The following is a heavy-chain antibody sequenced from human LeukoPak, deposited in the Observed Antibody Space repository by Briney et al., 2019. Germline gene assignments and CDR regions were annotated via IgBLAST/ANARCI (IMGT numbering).Heavy chain of an antibody. CDR2: MNPNSGNT. CDR1: GYTFTSYD. V-gene: IGHV1-8*01. J-gene: IGHJ5*02. CDR3: ARGKVVVRGVNWESWFDP. D-gene: IGHD3-10*01. Sequence: ASVKVSCKASGYTFTSYDINWVRRATGQGLEWMGWMNPNSGNTGYAQKFQGRVTMTRNTSISTAYMELRSLRSDDTAVYYCARGKVVVRGVNWESWFDPWGQGTLVTVSS.